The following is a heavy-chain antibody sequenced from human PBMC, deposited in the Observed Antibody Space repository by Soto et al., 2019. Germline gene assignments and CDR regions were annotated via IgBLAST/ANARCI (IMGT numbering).Heavy chain of an antibody. CDR1: GFTFSSYA. CDR2: ISGSGSST. J-gene: IGHJ5*02. Sequence: GGSLRLSCAASGFTFSSYAMSWVRQAPGKGLEWVSAISGSGSSTYYADSVKGRFTISRDDSKNTAYLQMNSLKTEDTAVYYCTRPLLYCSSTSCYNDWFDPWGQGTLVTVSS. CDR3: TRPLLYCSSTSCYNDWFDP. V-gene: IGHV3-23*01. D-gene: IGHD2-2*02.